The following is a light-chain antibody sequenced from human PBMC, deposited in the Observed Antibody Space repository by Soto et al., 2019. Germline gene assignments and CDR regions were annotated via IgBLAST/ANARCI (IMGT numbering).Light chain of an antibody. Sequence: EIVLTQSPGTLSLSPGERATLSCGASQSVTSNYLAWYQQKPGQAPRLLIFGASIRVRGIPDRFIGSGSGTDFTLTISRLEPEDFAVYYCQHYITSLTTFGQGTKVDIK. CDR1: QSVTSNY. CDR2: GAS. V-gene: IGKV3-20*01. CDR3: QHYITSLTT. J-gene: IGKJ1*01.